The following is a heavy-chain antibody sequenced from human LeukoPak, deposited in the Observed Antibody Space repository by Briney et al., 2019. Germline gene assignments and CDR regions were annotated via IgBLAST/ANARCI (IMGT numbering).Heavy chain of an antibody. Sequence: PGRSLRLSCAASGFTFTIYGMHWVRQAPGKGLEWVAVISYDGSSKYYADSVKGRFTISRDNSKNTLYLQMNSLRPEDTAVYYCAKSDSSSWYRPFDYWGQGTLVTVSS. CDR3: AKSDSSSWYRPFDY. D-gene: IGHD6-13*01. V-gene: IGHV3-30*18. CDR2: ISYDGSSK. J-gene: IGHJ4*02. CDR1: GFTFTIYG.